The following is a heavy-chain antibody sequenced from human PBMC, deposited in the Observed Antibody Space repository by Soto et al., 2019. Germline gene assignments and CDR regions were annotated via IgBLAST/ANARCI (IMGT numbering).Heavy chain of an antibody. J-gene: IGHJ4*02. Sequence: QVKLVESGGGVVQPGRSLRLSCAASGFNVSAYTMHWVRQAPGKGLEWVAVISSDGNHKYYTDSVKGRFTISRDTSTNTLYLQMNSLRAEDTAVYYCARWGQPLFDYWGQGTLVTVSS. CDR1: GFNVSAYT. CDR3: ARWGQPLFDY. D-gene: IGHD3-16*01. V-gene: IGHV3-30-3*01. CDR2: ISSDGNHK.